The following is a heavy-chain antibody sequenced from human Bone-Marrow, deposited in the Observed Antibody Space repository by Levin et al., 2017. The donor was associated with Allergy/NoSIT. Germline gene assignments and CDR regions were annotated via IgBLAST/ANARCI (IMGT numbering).Heavy chain of an antibody. CDR1: GFAFSTFG. V-gene: IGHV3-30*03. CDR3: AVDSDYVPGF. J-gene: IGHJ4*02. CDR2: ITYNGNAS. Sequence: PGESLKISCVASGFAFSTFGMHWLRQAPGRGLEWLAIITYNGNASYYADSVKGRFIISRDNSKKTLYLQINNLRREDTAVYYCAVDSDYVPGFWGQGTLLIVSS. D-gene: IGHD5-12*01.